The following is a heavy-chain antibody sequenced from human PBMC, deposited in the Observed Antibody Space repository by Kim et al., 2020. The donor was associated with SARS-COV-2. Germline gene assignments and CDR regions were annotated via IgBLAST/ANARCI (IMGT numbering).Heavy chain of an antibody. CDR1: GYTFTSYD. J-gene: IGHJ4*02. V-gene: IGHV1-8*01. D-gene: IGHD3-22*01. CDR2: MNPNSGNT. CDR3: ARGVVHYYDSSGYYPPFFDY. Sequence: ASVKVSCKASGYTFTSYDINWVRQATGQGLEWMGWMNPNSGNTGYAQKFQGRVTMTRNTSISTAYMELSSLRSEDTAVYYCARGVVHYYDSSGYYPPFFDYWGQGTLVTVSS.